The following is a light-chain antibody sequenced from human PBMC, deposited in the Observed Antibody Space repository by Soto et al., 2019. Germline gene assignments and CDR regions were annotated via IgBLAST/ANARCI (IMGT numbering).Light chain of an antibody. Sequence: EIVMTQSPATLSVSPGERATLSCRASQSVGSDLAWYQQKPGQAPRLVIYGASSRATGIPDRFSGSASGTEFTLTISRLEPEDFAVYYCQQLSNWPPWTFGQGIKVDIK. J-gene: IGKJ1*01. V-gene: IGKV3D-15*01. CDR1: QSVGSD. CDR3: QQLSNWPPWT. CDR2: GAS.